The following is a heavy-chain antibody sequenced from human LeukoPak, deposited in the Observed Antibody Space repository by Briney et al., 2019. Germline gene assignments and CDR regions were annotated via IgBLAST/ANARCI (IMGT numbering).Heavy chain of an antibody. V-gene: IGHV3-23*01. D-gene: IGHD5-18*01. CDR2: SSGSGGST. Sequence: GGSLRLSCAASGFTFSSYAMSWVRQAPGKGLEWVSASSGSGGSTYYADSVKGRFTISRDNSKNTLCLQMNSLRAEDTAVYYCAKDREYSYGPAYFDYWGQGTLVTVSS. CDR1: GFTFSSYA. CDR3: AKDREYSYGPAYFDY. J-gene: IGHJ4*02.